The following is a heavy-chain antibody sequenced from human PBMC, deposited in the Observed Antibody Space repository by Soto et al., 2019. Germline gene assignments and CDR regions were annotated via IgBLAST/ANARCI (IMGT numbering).Heavy chain of an antibody. V-gene: IGHV4-30-4*01. D-gene: IGHD3-3*01. CDR3: ARGGVTMRSVDY. J-gene: IGHJ4*02. Sequence: QVQLQESGPGLVKPSQTLSLTCTVSGGSISSGDYYWSWIRQPPGKGLEWIGYIYYSGSTYYNPSRKSRVTISVDTSKNQYSLKLSSVTAADSAVYYFARGGVTMRSVDYWGQGTLVTVSS. CDR2: IYYSGST. CDR1: GGSISSGDYY.